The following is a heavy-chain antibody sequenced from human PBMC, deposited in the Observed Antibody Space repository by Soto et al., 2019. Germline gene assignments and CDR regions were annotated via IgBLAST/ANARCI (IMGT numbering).Heavy chain of an antibody. CDR2: LYSGGRI. CDR3: ARSDRDYSYALNV. D-gene: IGHD3-16*01. CDR1: GFTVSDNY. V-gene: IGHV3-53*01. Sequence: EAQLVESGGGLIQPGGSLRLSCAASGFTVSDNYIMWVRQAPGKGLAWVSLLYSGGRIYYADSVKGRFTISRDTSKNTLYLQMDSLRTEDTAGYYCARSDRDYSYALNVLGQGTTVTVSS. J-gene: IGHJ6*02.